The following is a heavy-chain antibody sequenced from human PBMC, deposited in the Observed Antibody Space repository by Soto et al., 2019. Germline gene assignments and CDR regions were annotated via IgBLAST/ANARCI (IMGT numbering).Heavy chain of an antibody. D-gene: IGHD3-3*01. J-gene: IGHJ4*02. V-gene: IGHV3-21*01. CDR3: TTRITIFGVVKDY. CDR1: VFTFSSYS. CDR2: ISSSSSYI. Sequence: GSLRRSCAASVFTFSSYSMNWVRQAPGKGLEWVSSISSSSSYIYYADSVKGRFTISRDNAKNSLYLQMNSLRAEDTAVYYCTTRITIFGVVKDYWGQGTLVTVSS.